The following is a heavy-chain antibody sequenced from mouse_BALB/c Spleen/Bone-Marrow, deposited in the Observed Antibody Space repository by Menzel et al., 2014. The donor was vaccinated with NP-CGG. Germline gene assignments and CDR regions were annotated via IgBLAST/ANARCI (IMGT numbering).Heavy chain of an antibody. CDR2: ISDGGSYA. J-gene: IGHJ4*01. V-gene: IGHV5-4*02. D-gene: IGHD2-1*01. CDR3: ARDGNYYAMDY. Sequence: EVKLVESGGGLVKPGGSLKLSCAASGFTFSDYYMYWVRQTPEKRLEWVATISDGGSYAYYPDSVKGRFTISRDNAKNNLYLQMSSLKSEDTAMYYCARDGNYYAMDYWDQGASVTVSS. CDR1: GFTFSDYY.